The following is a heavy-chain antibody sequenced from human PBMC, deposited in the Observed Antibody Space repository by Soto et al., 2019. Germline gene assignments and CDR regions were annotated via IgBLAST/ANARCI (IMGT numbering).Heavy chain of an antibody. CDR2: IYYSGST. J-gene: IGHJ3*02. CDR3: ARHQTATSAFDI. CDR1: GGSISSSSYY. Sequence: SETLSLTCTVSGGSISSSSYYWGWIRQPPGKGLEWIGSIYYSGSTYYNPSLKSRVTISVDTSKNQFSLKLSSVTAADTAVYYCARHQTATSAFDIWGQGTMVTVSS. D-gene: IGHD2-21*02. V-gene: IGHV4-39*01.